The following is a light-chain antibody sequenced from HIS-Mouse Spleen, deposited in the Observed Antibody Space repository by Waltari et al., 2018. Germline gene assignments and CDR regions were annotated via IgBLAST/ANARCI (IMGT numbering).Light chain of an antibody. CDR1: SSDVGGYNY. V-gene: IGLV2-11*01. CDR2: DVS. Sequence: QSALTQPRSVSGSPGQSVTISCTGTSSDVGGYNYVSWYQQHPGKAPKLMIYDVSKRPSVVTDRVSGSKSGNTASLTISGLQAEDEADYYCCSYAGSYTWVFGGGTKLTVL. CDR3: CSYAGSYTWV. J-gene: IGLJ3*02.